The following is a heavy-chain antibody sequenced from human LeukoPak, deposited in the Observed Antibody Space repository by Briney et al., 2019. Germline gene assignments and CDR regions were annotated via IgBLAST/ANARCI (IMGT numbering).Heavy chain of an antibody. D-gene: IGHD5-18*01. CDR1: GFTVSSNY. J-gene: IGHJ4*02. V-gene: IGHV3-66*01. CDR2: IYSGGST. CDR3: ARDSRDTAMSD. Sequence: GGSLRLSCAASGFTVSSNYMSWVRQAPGKGLEWVSVIYSGGSTYYADSVKGRFTISRDNSKNTLYLQMNSLRAEDTAVYYCARDSRDTAMSDWGQGTLVTVSS.